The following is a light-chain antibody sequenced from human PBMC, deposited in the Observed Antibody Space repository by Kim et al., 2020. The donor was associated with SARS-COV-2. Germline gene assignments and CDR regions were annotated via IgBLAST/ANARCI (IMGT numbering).Light chain of an antibody. CDR3: QVWDSSSVV. CDR2: YDS. V-gene: IGLV3-21*04. CDR1: NIGRKS. J-gene: IGLJ2*01. Sequence: SYELTQPPSVSVAPGKTARITCGGNNIGRKSAHWYQQKPGQAPVLVIYYDSDRPSGIPERFSGSNSGNTATLTISRVEAGDEADYFCQVWDSSSVVFGGGTKLTVL.